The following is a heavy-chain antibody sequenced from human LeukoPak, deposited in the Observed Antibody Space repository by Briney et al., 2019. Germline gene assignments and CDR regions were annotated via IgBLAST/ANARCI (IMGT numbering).Heavy chain of an antibody. CDR1: GFTFSSYG. Sequence: GGSLRLSCAASGFTFSSYGMHWVRQAPGKGLEWVAVISYDGSNKYYADSVKGRFTISRDNSKNTLYLQMNSLRAEDTAVYYCAKAGWGGYYGSGSLQMDVWGQGTTVTVSS. V-gene: IGHV3-30*18. CDR2: ISYDGSNK. D-gene: IGHD3-10*01. J-gene: IGHJ6*02. CDR3: AKAGWGGYYGSGSLQMDV.